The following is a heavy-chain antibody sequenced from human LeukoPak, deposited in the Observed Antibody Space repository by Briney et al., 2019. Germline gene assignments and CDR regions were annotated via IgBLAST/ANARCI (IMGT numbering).Heavy chain of an antibody. CDR3: AKGGPEYYYDSSGYSDAFDI. Sequence: PGGSLRLSCTASGFTFDDYAMHWVRQAPGKGLEWVSGISWNSGSIGYADSVKGRFTISRDNAKNSLYLQMNSLRAEDTALYYCAKGGPEYYYDSSGYSDAFDIWGQGTMVTVSS. CDR2: ISWNSGSI. D-gene: IGHD3-22*01. V-gene: IGHV3-9*01. CDR1: GFTFDDYA. J-gene: IGHJ3*02.